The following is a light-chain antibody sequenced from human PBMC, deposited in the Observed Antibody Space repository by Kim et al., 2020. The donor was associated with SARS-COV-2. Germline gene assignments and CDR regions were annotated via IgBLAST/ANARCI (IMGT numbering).Light chain of an antibody. CDR2: GAS. V-gene: IGKV3-15*01. Sequence: GCPGERVTHACRASQSVSSNLAWYQQKPGQAPRLLIYGASTGATGIPARFSGSGSGTEFTLTISSLQSEDFTVYYCQQYYIWPLTFGGGTKVDIK. J-gene: IGKJ4*01. CDR1: QSVSSN. CDR3: QQYYIWPLT.